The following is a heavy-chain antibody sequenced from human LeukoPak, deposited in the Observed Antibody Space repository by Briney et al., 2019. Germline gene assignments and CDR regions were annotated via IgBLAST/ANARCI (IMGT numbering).Heavy chain of an antibody. CDR3: ARDQRWLQFFDY. Sequence: GRSLRLSCAASGFTFSSYGMHWVRQAPGKGLEWVAATWYDGSNKYYADSVKGRFTISRDNSKNTLFLQMNSLRAEDTAVYYCARDQRWLQFFDYWGQGTLVTVSS. J-gene: IGHJ4*02. CDR2: TWYDGSNK. D-gene: IGHD5-24*01. CDR1: GFTFSSYG. V-gene: IGHV3-33*01.